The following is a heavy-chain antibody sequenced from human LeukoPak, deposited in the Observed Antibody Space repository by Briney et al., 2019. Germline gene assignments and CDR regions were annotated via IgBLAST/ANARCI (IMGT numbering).Heavy chain of an antibody. J-gene: IGHJ4*02. D-gene: IGHD1-26*01. CDR1: GGSINSGSYF. CDR2: IYTSGIT. V-gene: IGHV4-61*02. Sequence: SETLSLTCTVSGGSINSGSYFWSWIRQPAGKGLEWIGRIYTSGITNYNSSLMSRATTSIDTSKNQFSLKLSSVTAADTAVYYCARSNSGSYRELDYWGQGALVTVSS. CDR3: ARSNSGSYRELDY.